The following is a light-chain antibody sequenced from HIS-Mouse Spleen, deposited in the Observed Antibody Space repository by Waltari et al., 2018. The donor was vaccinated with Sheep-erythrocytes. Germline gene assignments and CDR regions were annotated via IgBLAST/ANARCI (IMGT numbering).Light chain of an antibody. J-gene: IGLJ3*02. CDR2: QDS. CDR3: QAWDSSTAWV. V-gene: IGLV3-1*01. CDR1: KLGDKY. Sequence: SYELTQQPSVSVSPGQTASITCSGDKLGDKYACWYQQKPGQSPLLVIYQDSKRPSGIPERFSGSNAGKTATLTVSGTQAMDEADYYCQAWDSSTAWVFGGGTKLTVL.